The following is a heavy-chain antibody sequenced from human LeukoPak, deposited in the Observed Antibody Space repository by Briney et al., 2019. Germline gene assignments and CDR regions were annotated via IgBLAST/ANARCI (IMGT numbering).Heavy chain of an antibody. CDR3: AREESSWYADY. V-gene: IGHV1-18*01. D-gene: IGHD6-13*01. J-gene: IGHJ4*02. Sequence: ASVKVSCKASGYASTSYGISWVRQAPGQGLEWMGWISDYNGNTNYAQKLQGRVTMTKDTSTSTAYTELRSLRSDDTAVYYCAREESSWYADYWGQGTLVTVSS. CDR2: ISDYNGNT. CDR1: GYASTSYG.